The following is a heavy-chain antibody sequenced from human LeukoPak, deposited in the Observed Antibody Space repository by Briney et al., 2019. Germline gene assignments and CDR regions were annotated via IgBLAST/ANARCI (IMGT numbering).Heavy chain of an antibody. J-gene: IGHJ3*02. CDR1: GFTFSSYA. CDR2: ISGSGGST. D-gene: IGHD3-22*01. V-gene: IGHV3-23*01. Sequence: PGGSLRLSCAASGFTFSSYAMSWVRQAPGKGLEWVSAISGSGGSTYYADSVKGRFTISRDNSKNTLYLQMNSLRAEDTAVYYCARNYYDSSGYYGDHDAFDIWGQGTMVTVSS. CDR3: ARNYYDSSGYYGDHDAFDI.